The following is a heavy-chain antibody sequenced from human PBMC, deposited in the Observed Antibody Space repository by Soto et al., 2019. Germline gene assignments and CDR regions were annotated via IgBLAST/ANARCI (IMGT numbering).Heavy chain of an antibody. CDR2: IYPSDSYT. CDR1: GFNFPTFW. V-gene: IGHV5-10-1*01. J-gene: IGHJ5*02. D-gene: IGHD3-16*02. CDR3: ARLLLSRVDFDP. Sequence: PGESLKISCKHSGFNFPTFWIAWVRQMPGKGLEWMGTIYPSDSYTNYSPSFQGHVTISADKSISTAYLQWSSLKASDTAMYYCARLLLSRVDFDPWGQGILVTVSS.